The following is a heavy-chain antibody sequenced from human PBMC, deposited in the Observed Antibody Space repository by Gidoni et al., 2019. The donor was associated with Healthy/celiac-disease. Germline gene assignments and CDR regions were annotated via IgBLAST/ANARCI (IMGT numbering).Heavy chain of an antibody. D-gene: IGHD3-3*01. Sequence: EVQLVESGGVVVQPGGSLRLSCAASGFTFDDYTMHWVRQAPGKGLEWVSLISWDGGSTYYADSVKGRFTISRDNSKNSLYLQMNSLRTEDTALYYCAKANPFWSGYFGLDYWGQGTLVTVSS. V-gene: IGHV3-43*01. CDR2: ISWDGGST. J-gene: IGHJ4*02. CDR3: AKANPFWSGYFGLDY. CDR1: GFTFDDYT.